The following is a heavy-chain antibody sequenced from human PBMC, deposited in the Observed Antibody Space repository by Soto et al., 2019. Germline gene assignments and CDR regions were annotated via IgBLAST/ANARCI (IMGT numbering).Heavy chain of an antibody. D-gene: IGHD2-2*01. CDR1: GGTFSSYA. CDR2: IIPIFGTA. CDR3: ASVYCSTTSCYGDNWFDP. J-gene: IGHJ5*02. V-gene: IGHV1-69*13. Sequence: SVKVSCKASGGTFSSYAISWVRQAPGQGLEWMGGIIPIFGTANYAQKFQGRVTITADESTSTAYMELSSLRSEDTAVYYCASVYCSTTSCYGDNWFDPWGQGTLVTAPQ.